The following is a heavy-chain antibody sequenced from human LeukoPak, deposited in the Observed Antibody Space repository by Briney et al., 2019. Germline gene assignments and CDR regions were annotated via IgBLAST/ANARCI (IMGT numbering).Heavy chain of an antibody. Sequence: GASVKVSCKASGYTFTSYGISWVRQAPGQGLEWMGWISAYNGNTNYAQKLQGRVTMTTDTSTSTAYMELRSLRSDDTAVYYCARYKLELPLYYYMDVWGKGTTVTVSS. V-gene: IGHV1-18*01. CDR2: ISAYNGNT. CDR1: GYTFTSYG. D-gene: IGHD1-7*01. J-gene: IGHJ6*03. CDR3: ARYKLELPLYYYMDV.